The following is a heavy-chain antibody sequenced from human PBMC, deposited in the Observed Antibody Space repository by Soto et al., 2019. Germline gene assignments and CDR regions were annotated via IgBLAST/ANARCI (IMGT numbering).Heavy chain of an antibody. D-gene: IGHD2-2*01. J-gene: IGHJ4*02. CDR1: GFTFSSNW. CDR2: IRQDGSEI. CDR3: AREVVVSRGASYFGY. Sequence: GGPLRLSCVGSGFTFSSNWMTWVRQAPGKGLEWVANIRQDGSEINYVDSVKGRFTISRDNTKNSLYLQMNSLRAEDTAIYYCAREVVVSRGASYFGYWGPGTLVTVSS. V-gene: IGHV3-7*04.